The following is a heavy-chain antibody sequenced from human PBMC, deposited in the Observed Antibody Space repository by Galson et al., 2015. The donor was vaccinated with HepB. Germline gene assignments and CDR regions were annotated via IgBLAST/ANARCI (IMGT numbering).Heavy chain of an antibody. J-gene: IGHJ4*02. CDR2: IKTDGSEK. Sequence: SLRLSCAASGFTFSNFWMSWVRQAPGKGLEWVANIKTDGSEKYYVDSVKGRFTISRDNAKNSLYLQMNSLRAEDTAVYYCTRLADLSGYSSSWGQGTLVTVSS. CDR1: GFTFSNFW. V-gene: IGHV3-7*05. CDR3: TRLADLSGYSSS. D-gene: IGHD6-13*01.